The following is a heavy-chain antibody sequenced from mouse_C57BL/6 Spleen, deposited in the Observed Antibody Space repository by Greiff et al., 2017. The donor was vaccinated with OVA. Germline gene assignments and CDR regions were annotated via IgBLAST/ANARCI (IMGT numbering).Heavy chain of an antibody. D-gene: IGHD1-1*01. CDR2: ISYDGSN. Sequence: EVQLQQPGPGLVKPSPSLSLTCSVTGYSITSGYYWNWIRQFPGNKLEWMGYISYDGSNNYNPSFKNRTSITRDTSNNPSFLKFNSVTTEDTATYDCARRDYGSRRGYAMDYWGQGTSVTVSS. CDR3: ARRDYGSRRGYAMDY. V-gene: IGHV3-6*01. CDR1: GYSITSGYY. J-gene: IGHJ4*01.